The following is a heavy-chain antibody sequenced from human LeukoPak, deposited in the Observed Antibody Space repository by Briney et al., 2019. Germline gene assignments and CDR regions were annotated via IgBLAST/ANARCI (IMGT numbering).Heavy chain of an antibody. CDR1: GFTFSSYS. CDR3: ARDHVDTVPKTISYYCGMDV. J-gene: IGHJ6*02. CDR2: IMSSISYV. Sequence: GGSLRLSCAASGFTFSSYSMNWVREAPGKGLEWVSSIMSSISYVYYAGSVKGRLTISRDNAKNSMYLPMNSLRAEDTAVYYCARDHVDTVPKTISYYCGMDVWGQGTTVTVSS. V-gene: IGHV3-21*01. D-gene: IGHD5-18*01.